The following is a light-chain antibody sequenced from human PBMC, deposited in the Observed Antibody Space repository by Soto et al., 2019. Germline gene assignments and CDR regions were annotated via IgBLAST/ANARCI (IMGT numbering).Light chain of an antibody. CDR2: NTG. J-gene: IGLJ2*01. CDR1: TGAVTSGHY. V-gene: IGLV7-46*01. Sequence: QAVVTQEPSVTVSPGGTVTLTCGSSTGAVTSGHYPYWFQQKPGQAPRTLIYNTGGKHSWTPARFSGSLLGGKAALTLSGAQPEDEAEYYCLLSYSGARVFGGGTKLTVL. CDR3: LLSYSGARV.